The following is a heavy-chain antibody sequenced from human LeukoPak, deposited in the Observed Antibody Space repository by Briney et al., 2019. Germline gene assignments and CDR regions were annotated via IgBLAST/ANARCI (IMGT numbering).Heavy chain of an antibody. J-gene: IGHJ4*02. V-gene: IGHV4-39*01. CDR3: ARSYSSSSHYFDY. CDR2: IYYSGST. Sequence: PSETLSLTCTVSGGSISSSSYYWGWIRQPPGKGLEWIGGIYYSGSTYYNPSLKSRVTKSVDTSKNQFSLKLSSVTAADTAVYYCARSYSSSSHYFDYWGQGTLVTVSS. D-gene: IGHD6-6*01. CDR1: GGSISSSSYY.